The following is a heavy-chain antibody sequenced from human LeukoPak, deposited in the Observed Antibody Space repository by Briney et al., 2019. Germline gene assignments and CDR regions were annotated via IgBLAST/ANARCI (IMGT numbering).Heavy chain of an antibody. V-gene: IGHV1-2*04. D-gene: IGHD6-13*01. J-gene: IGHJ4*02. Sequence: ASVKVSCKASGYTFTGHYMHWVRQAPGQGLEWMGWINPNSGGTNYAQKFQGWVTMTRDTSISTAYMELSRLRSDDTAVYYCARGARYSSSWSRNTPYDYWGQGTLVTVSS. CDR3: ARGARYSSSWSRNTPYDY. CDR1: GYTFTGHY. CDR2: INPNSGGT.